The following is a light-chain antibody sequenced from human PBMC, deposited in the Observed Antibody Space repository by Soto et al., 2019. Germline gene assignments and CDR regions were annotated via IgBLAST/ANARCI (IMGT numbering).Light chain of an antibody. J-gene: IGKJ5*01. CDR1: QSVSSSY. Sequence: IVLTQSPGTLSLSPGERATLSCRASQSVSSSYLAWYQQKPGQAPRLLIYGASSRATGIPDRFSGSGSGTDFTIKISRMETEFFVVYSWQQDGNTPIIFCQRTLLEIK. CDR3: QQDGNTPII. V-gene: IGKV3-20*01. CDR2: GAS.